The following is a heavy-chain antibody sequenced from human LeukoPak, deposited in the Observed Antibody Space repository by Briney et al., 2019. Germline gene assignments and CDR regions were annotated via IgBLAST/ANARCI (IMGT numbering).Heavy chain of an antibody. CDR1: GGSISSGSYY. V-gene: IGHV4-61*02. D-gene: IGHD3-9*01. CDR3: ARGLRYFD. J-gene: IGHJ4*02. CDR2: IYTSGST. Sequence: PSETLSLTCTVSGGSISSGSYYWSWIRQPAGKGLEWIGRIYTSGSTNYNPSLKSRVTISVDTSMNQFSLKLSSVTAADTAVYYCARGLRYFDWGQGTLVTVSS.